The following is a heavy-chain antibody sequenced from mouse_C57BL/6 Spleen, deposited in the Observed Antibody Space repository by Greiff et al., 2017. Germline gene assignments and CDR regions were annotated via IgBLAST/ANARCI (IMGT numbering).Heavy chain of an antibody. J-gene: IGHJ2*01. Sequence: QVQLQQPGAELVRPGSSVKLSCKASGYTFTSYWMHWVKQRPIQGLEWIGNIDPSDSETHYNQKFKDKATLTVDKSSSTAYMQLSSLTSEDSAVYYCARLGSITTVLFDYWGQGTTLTVSS. CDR3: ARLGSITTVLFDY. CDR2: IDPSDSET. D-gene: IGHD1-1*01. V-gene: IGHV1-52*01. CDR1: GYTFTSYW.